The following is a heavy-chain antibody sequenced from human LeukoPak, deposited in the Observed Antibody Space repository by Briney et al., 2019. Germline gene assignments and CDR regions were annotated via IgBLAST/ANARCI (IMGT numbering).Heavy chain of an antibody. J-gene: IGHJ4*02. Sequence: GSLRLSCAASGFTVSSNYMSWVRQAPGKGLEWVSVIYSGGSTYYADSVKGRFTISRDNSKNTLYLQMNSLRAEDTAVYYCARVNEWELRFDYWGQGTLVTVSS. CDR2: IYSGGST. V-gene: IGHV3-53*01. CDR1: GFTVSSNY. D-gene: IGHD1-26*01. CDR3: ARVNEWELRFDY.